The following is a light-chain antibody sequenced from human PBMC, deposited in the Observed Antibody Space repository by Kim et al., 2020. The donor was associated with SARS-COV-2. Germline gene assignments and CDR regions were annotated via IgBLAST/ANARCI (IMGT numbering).Light chain of an antibody. J-gene: IGKJ4*01. CDR1: QSMTSG. CDR3: QQHNGF. CDR2: LVS. V-gene: IGKV1-5*01. Sequence: TLSASVGDTVTSTCRASQSMTSGLAWYQQKPGKAPKLLIYLVSNLDSGVPSRFSGSGSGTHFTLTISSLQPDDFATYYCQQHNGFFGGGTKVDIK.